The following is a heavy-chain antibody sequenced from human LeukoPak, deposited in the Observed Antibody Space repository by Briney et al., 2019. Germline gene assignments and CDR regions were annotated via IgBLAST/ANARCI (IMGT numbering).Heavy chain of an antibody. D-gene: IGHD3-22*01. CDR2: IYYSGST. V-gene: IGHV4-59*01. CDR3: TREISGYDAFDI. CDR1: GGSISSYY. Sequence: SETLSLTCTVSGGSISSYYWSWIRQPPGKGLEWIGYIYYSGSTNCNPSLKSRVTISVDTSKNQFSLKLSSVTAADTAVYYCTREISGYDAFDIWGQGTMVTVSS. J-gene: IGHJ3*02.